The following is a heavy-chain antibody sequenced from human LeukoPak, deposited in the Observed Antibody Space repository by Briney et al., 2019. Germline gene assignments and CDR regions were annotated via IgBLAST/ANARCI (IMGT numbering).Heavy chain of an antibody. J-gene: IGHJ6*03. CDR1: GGTFSSYA. CDR3: ARVIVVVPAAIDYYYYMDV. D-gene: IGHD2-2*01. V-gene: IGHV1-69*04. Sequence: SVKVSCKASGGTFSSYAISWVRQAPGQGLEWMGRIIPILGIANYAQKFQGRVTITADKSTSTAYMELSSLRSEDTAMYYCARVIVVVPAAIDYYYYMDVWGKGTTVTVSS. CDR2: IIPILGIA.